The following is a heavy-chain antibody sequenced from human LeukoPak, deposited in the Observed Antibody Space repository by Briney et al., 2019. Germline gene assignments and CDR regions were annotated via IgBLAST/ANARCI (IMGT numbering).Heavy chain of an antibody. Sequence: KTGGSLRLSCAASGFTFSSYSMNWVRQAPGKGLEWVSSISSSSSYIYYADSVKGRFTISRDNAKNSLYLQMNSLRAEDTAVYYCARDVLNGDYLNWFDPWGQGTLVTVSS. V-gene: IGHV3-21*01. CDR3: ARDVLNGDYLNWFDP. J-gene: IGHJ5*02. CDR1: GFTFSSYS. D-gene: IGHD4-17*01. CDR2: ISSSSSYI.